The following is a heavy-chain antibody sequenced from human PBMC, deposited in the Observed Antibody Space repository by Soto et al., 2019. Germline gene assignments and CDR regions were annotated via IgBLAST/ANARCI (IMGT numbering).Heavy chain of an antibody. CDR2: ISGSGGST. CDR1: GFTFSSYA. V-gene: IGHV3-23*01. CDR3: AKYFMREVQLAYGIDV. Sequence: GGSLRLSCAASGFTFSSYAMSWVRQAPGKGLEWVSAISGSGGSTYYADSVKGRFTISRDNSKNKLYLQMNSLRAEDTAVYYCAKYFMREVQLAYGIDVWGQGTTVTVSS. J-gene: IGHJ6*02. D-gene: IGHD3-16*01.